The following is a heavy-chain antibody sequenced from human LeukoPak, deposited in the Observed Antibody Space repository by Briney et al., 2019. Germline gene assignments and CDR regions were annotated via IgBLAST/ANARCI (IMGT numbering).Heavy chain of an antibody. Sequence: ASVKVSCKVSGYTLTELSMHWVRQAPGKGLEWMGGFDPEDGETIYAQKFQGRVTVTEDTSTDTAYMELSSLRSEDTAVYYCATDRVGATQLDAFDIWGQGTMVTVSS. CDR2: FDPEDGET. V-gene: IGHV1-24*01. D-gene: IGHD1-26*01. CDR3: ATDRVGATQLDAFDI. J-gene: IGHJ3*02. CDR1: GYTLTELS.